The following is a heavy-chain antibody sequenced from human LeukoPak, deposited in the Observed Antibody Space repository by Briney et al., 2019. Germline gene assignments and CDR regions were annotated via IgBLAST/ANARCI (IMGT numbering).Heavy chain of an antibody. CDR2: ISSSSSTI. J-gene: IGHJ4*02. Sequence: GGSLRLSCAASGFTFSSYNMNWVRQAPGKGLEGVSYISSSSSTIYYAASVKGRFTISRDNAKNSLYLQMNSLRAEDTAVYYCAREFSGSNYGFPFDYWGQGTLVTVSS. D-gene: IGHD1-26*01. V-gene: IGHV3-48*01. CDR1: GFTFSSYN. CDR3: AREFSGSNYGFPFDY.